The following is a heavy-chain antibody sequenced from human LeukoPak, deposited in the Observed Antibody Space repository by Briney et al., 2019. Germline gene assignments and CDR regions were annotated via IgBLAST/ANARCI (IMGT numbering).Heavy chain of an antibody. CDR1: GYRFTTYW. D-gene: IGHD2-15*01. V-gene: IGHV5-51*01. J-gene: IGHJ4*02. Sequence: GESLKISCKGSGYRFTTYWIGWVRQMPGKGLEWMGIIYPGDSDTRYSPSIQGQVTISADKSSSTAYLQWSSLTASDTAMYYCTRARYCSGGSCFAEYWGQGTLGTVSS. CDR2: IYPGDSDT. CDR3: TRARYCSGGSCFAEY.